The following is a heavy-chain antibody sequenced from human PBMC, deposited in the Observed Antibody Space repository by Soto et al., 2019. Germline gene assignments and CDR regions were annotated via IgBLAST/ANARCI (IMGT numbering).Heavy chain of an antibody. CDR2: ISGISGRT. Sequence: AGSLTLSCVASGFTFSSYGMSWVRQPPGKGLGWVAGISGISGRTDYADSVKGRFTISSDNSNNILYLQLNSLTAEDTAIYYCAKQRRYRAYYYPMDVWGQGATVTVSS. V-gene: IGHV3-23*01. J-gene: IGHJ6*02. CDR1: GFTFSSYG. D-gene: IGHD5-18*01. CDR3: AKQRRYRAYYYPMDV.